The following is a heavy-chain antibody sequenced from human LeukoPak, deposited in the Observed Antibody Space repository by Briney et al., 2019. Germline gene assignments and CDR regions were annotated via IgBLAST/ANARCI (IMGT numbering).Heavy chain of an antibody. Sequence: SETLSLTCAVYGGSFSGYYWSWIRQPPGKGREWIGEINHSGSTNYNPSLKSRVTISVDTSKNQFSLKLGSVTAADTAVYPRSGGRRSAFDILVQGTMVTDSS. CDR1: GGSFSGYY. D-gene: IGHD2-15*01. CDR3: SGGRRSAFDI. CDR2: INHSGST. V-gene: IGHV4-34*01. J-gene: IGHJ3*02.